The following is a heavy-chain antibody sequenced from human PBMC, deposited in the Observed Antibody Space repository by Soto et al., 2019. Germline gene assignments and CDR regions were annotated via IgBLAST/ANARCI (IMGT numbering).Heavy chain of an antibody. CDR3: ARARGVGGYFDY. Sequence: QVQLQESGPGLVKPSQTLSLTCTVSGGSISSGGYYWSWIRQHPGKGLEWIGYIYYSGSTYYNPSLKSRVTISPDTSKNQFSRKLSSVTAADTAAYYCARARGVGGYFDYWGQGTLVTVSS. D-gene: IGHD3-10*01. CDR1: GGSISSGGYY. J-gene: IGHJ4*02. CDR2: IYYSGST. V-gene: IGHV4-31*03.